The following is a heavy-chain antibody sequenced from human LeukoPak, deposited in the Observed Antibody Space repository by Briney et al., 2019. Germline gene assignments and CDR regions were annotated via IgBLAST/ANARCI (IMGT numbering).Heavy chain of an antibody. Sequence: SGGSLRLSCVASGFTFSSYAMSWFRQTPGKGLEWVSAISGSGGSTYYADSVKGRFTISRDNSKSTLFLQMNSLRAEDTAPYYCAKSVAIYFYYGLDVWGQGTTVTVSS. V-gene: IGHV3-23*01. D-gene: IGHD3-3*01. CDR1: GFTFSSYA. J-gene: IGHJ6*02. CDR2: ISGSGGST. CDR3: AKSVAIYFYYGLDV.